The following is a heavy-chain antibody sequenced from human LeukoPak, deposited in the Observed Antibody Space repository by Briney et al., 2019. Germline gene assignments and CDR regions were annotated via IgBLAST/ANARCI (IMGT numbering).Heavy chain of an antibody. V-gene: IGHV1-69*04. CDR3: ARDRDRGSYGSYFGY. CDR1: GTTLSSYA. CDR2: IIPILGIA. D-gene: IGHD1-26*01. Sequence: SVKVSCKASGTTLSSYAISCVRQAPGQGLEWMGRIIPILGIANYAQKFQGRVTITADKSTSTAYMELSSLRSEDTAVYYCARDRDRGSYGSYFGYWGQGTLVTVSS. J-gene: IGHJ4*02.